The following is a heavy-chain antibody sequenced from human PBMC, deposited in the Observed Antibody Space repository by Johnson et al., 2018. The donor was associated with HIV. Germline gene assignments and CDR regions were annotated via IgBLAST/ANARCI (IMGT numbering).Heavy chain of an antibody. CDR1: GFTFSSYA. J-gene: IGHJ3*02. V-gene: IGHV3-NL1*01. CDR2: ISWDGGST. D-gene: IGHD6-6*01. Sequence: QMQLVESGGGVVQPGRSLRLSCAASGFTFSSYAMHWVRQAPGKGLEWVSLISWDGGSTYYADSVKGRFTVSRDNSKNTLYLVMSSLRAEDTAVYYCVRVQIAARWSDAFHIWGQGTKVTVSS. CDR3: VRVQIAARWSDAFHI.